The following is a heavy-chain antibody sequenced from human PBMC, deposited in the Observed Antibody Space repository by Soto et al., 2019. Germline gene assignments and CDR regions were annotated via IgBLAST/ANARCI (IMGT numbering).Heavy chain of an antibody. CDR2: IWCDGSNN. V-gene: IGHV3-33*06. CDR1: GFTFSSNG. J-gene: IGHJ4*02. D-gene: IGHD3-10*01. Sequence: PGGSLRLSCAAYGFTFSSNGMHWVRQAPGKGLEWVAVIWCDGSNNHYADSVKGRFTISRDDPKNTMYLQMNSLRAEDTAVYYCAKGFYGSGSYYNERAFDTWGQGTLVTVSS. CDR3: AKGFYGSGSYYNERAFDT.